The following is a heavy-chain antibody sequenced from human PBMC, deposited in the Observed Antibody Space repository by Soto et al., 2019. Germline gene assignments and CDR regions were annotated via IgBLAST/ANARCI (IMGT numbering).Heavy chain of an antibody. D-gene: IGHD1-26*01. Sequence: ASVKVYCKASGYTFTGYYMHWVRQAPGQGLEWMGWINPNSGGTNYAQKFQGRVTMTRDTSISTAYMELSRLRSDDTAVYYCARLWELLDYYYGMDVWGQGTTVTVSS. CDR1: GYTFTGYY. CDR2: INPNSGGT. J-gene: IGHJ6*02. V-gene: IGHV1-2*02. CDR3: ARLWELLDYYYGMDV.